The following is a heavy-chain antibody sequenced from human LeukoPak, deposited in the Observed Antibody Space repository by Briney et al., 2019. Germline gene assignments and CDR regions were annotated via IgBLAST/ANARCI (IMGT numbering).Heavy chain of an antibody. Sequence: SQTLSLTRAISGDSVSSNSAALNWLRHSPSRGLEWLGRTYYRSKCYNDYAVSVKSRITITPDTSKNQFSLQLDSVTPEDTAMYYCARGLYYYGSGSYSPVAFDIWGQGTMVTVS. D-gene: IGHD3-10*01. J-gene: IGHJ3*02. CDR3: ARGLYYYGSGSYSPVAFDI. CDR2: TYYRSKCYN. CDR1: GDSVSSNSAA. V-gene: IGHV6-1*01.